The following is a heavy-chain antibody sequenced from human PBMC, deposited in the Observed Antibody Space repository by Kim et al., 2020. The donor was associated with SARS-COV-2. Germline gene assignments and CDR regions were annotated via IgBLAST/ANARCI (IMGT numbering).Heavy chain of an antibody. CDR3: ARHIKNFDYKSSSAFDP. CDR2: IYYSGST. D-gene: IGHD4-4*01. Sequence: SETLSLTCTVSGGSISSYYWSWIRQPPGKGLEWIGYIYYSGSTNYNPSLKSRVTISVDTSKNQFSLKLSSVTAADTAVYYCARHIKNFDYKSSSAFDPWGQGTLVTVSS. J-gene: IGHJ5*02. V-gene: IGHV4-59*08. CDR1: GGSISSYY.